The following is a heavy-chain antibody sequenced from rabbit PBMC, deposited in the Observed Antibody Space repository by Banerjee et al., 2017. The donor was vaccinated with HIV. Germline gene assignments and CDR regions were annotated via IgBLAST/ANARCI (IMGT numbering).Heavy chain of an antibody. Sequence: QSLEESGGDLVKPGASLTLTCTASGFSFSSSFWICWVRQAPGKGLEWIACIYTRNDNAAYASWAKGRFTISRTSSTTVTLQMTSLTAADTATYFCARGGVGTTYPYGGMDLWGQGTLVTVS. CDR1: GFSFSSSFW. J-gene: IGHJ6*01. CDR2: IYTRNDNA. CDR3: ARGGVGTTYPYGGMDL. V-gene: IGHV1S40*01. D-gene: IGHD8-1*01.